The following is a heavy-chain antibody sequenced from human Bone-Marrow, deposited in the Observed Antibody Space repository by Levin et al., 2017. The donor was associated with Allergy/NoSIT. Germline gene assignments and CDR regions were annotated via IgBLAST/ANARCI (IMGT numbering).Heavy chain of an antibody. V-gene: IGHV5-51*01. Sequence: GESLKISCQGSGYRFISFWIGWVRQMPGKGLEWMGIIFPGDSDTRYSPSFQGQVTISADKSINTVFLQWSSLKASDTAIYYCARLGGYSVELDYNWFDPWGQGTPVTVSS. J-gene: IGHJ5*02. D-gene: IGHD5/OR15-5a*01. CDR2: IFPGDSDT. CDR1: GYRFISFW. CDR3: ARLGGYSVELDYNWFDP.